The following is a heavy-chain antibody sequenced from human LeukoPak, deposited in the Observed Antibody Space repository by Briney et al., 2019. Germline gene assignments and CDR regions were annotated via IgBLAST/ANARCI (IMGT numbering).Heavy chain of an antibody. CDR2: INHSGST. CDR3: ARGLCSWPHDY. V-gene: IGHV4-34*01. D-gene: IGHD3-10*02. Sequence: SETLSLTCAVYGGSFSGYYWSWIRQPPGKGLEWIGEINHSGSTNYNPSLKSRVTISVDTSKNQFSLKLSSVTAADTAVYYCARGLCSWPHDYWGQGTLVTVSS. J-gene: IGHJ4*02. CDR1: GGSFSGYY.